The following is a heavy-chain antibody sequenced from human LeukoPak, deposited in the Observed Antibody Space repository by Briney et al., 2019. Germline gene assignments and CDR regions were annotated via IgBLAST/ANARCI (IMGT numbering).Heavy chain of an antibody. D-gene: IGHD6-13*01. CDR1: GFTFSSYS. CDR3: ARVGVFSSSWLLH. CDR2: ISSSSSSI. V-gene: IGHV3-21*01. Sequence: GGSLRLSCAASGFTFSSYSMNWVRQAPGKGLDWVSSISSSSSSIYYADSVKGRFTISRDNAKNSLYLQMNSLRAEDTAVYYCARVGVFSSSWLLHWGQGTLVTVSS. J-gene: IGHJ4*02.